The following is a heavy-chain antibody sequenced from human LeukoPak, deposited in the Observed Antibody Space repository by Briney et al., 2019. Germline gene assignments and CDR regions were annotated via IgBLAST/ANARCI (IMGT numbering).Heavy chain of an antibody. Sequence: PSDTLSLPCTVSGGFISSYYWSWIRQPPGKGLEWIGYIYYRWSNNHNPSLKSRVTITIDKSKNQVSLKLSCVRAGDTAVYYCARGGIGVWFGELDRQGENWFDPWGKGTLVTVSS. CDR2: IYYRWSN. D-gene: IGHD3-10*01. J-gene: IGHJ5*02. CDR3: ARGGIGVWFGELDRQGENWFDP. V-gene: IGHV4-59*07. CDR1: GGFISSYY.